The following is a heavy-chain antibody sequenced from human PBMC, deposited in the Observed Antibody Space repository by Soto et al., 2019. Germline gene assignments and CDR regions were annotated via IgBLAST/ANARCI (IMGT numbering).Heavy chain of an antibody. J-gene: IGHJ5*02. D-gene: IGHD2-21*01. CDR2: IFYSGST. V-gene: IGHV4-39*01. Sequence: QLQLLESGPGLVKASETLSLTCNVSGGSISTSRSYWAWIRQPPGKGLEWLANIFYSGSTSYNPSLASRGTVSVDTSKHEFSLKLRSVTAADTAVYYCARQPTTGDTDLWFDPWGQGTLVTVSS. CDR1: GGSISTSRSY. CDR3: ARQPTTGDTDLWFDP.